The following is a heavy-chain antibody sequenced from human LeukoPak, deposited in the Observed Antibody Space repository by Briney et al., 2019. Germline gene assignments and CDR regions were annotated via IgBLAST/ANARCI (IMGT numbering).Heavy chain of an antibody. D-gene: IGHD1-26*01. CDR1: GYIFTRYG. Sequence: ASVKVSCKASGYIFTRYGINWVRQATGHGLEWMGWMDPKNGNTGYVQKFQAQVTMTRDTTMSTAYMELRSLTSDDPAVDYCVSGLYSGNKITEFDPWGQGTLVTVAS. J-gene: IGHJ5*02. CDR3: VSGLYSGNKITEFDP. CDR2: MDPKNGNT. V-gene: IGHV1-8*01.